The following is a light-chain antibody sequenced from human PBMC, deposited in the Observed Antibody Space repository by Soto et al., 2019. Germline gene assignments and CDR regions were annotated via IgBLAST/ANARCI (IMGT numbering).Light chain of an antibody. V-gene: IGKV3-20*01. CDR3: PQYPGYT. J-gene: IGKJ2*01. Sequence: EIVLTQSPGTLSLSPGERATLSCRASQSVSSSYLAWYQQKPGQAPRLLIYGASSRATGIPDRFSGSGSGTDFTLTISRLEPEDFAVYYWPQYPGYTFGQGTKLEIK. CDR1: QSVSSSY. CDR2: GAS.